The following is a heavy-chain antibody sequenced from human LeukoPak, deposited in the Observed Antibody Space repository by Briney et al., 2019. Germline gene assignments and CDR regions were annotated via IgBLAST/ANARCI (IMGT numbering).Heavy chain of an antibody. J-gene: IGHJ6*02. D-gene: IGHD3-10*02. CDR1: GFTFSDYY. V-gene: IGHV3-11*06. CDR3: ARDLFLDV. Sequence: GGSLRLSCAASGFTFSDYYMTWIRRAPGKGLEWVSYISSSSGFTKYADSVRGRFTISRDNAKNSLYLQMNSLRAEDTAVYYCARDLFLDVWGQGTTVTVSS. CDR2: ISSSSGFT.